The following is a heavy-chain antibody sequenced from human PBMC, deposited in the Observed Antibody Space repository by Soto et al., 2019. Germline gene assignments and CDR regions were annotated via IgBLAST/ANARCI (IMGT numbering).Heavy chain of an antibody. V-gene: IGHV1-8*01. CDR3: ARDSSTTNPV. J-gene: IGHJ3*01. Sequence: QVQLLQSGAEVRRPGTSVMVSCKTSGYTFTDYDINWVRQATGQGLEWMGWMNPNSGNTGYAQKFQGRVSMTRNTATSTAYMELSSLRSDDTAIYYCARDSSTTNPVWGQGTMVTVSS. CDR2: MNPNSGNT. CDR1: GYTFTDYD. D-gene: IGHD2-2*01.